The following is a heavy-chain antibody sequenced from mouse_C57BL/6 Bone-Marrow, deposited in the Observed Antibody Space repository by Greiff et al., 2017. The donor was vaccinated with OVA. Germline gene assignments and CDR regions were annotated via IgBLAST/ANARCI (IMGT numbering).Heavy chain of an antibody. CDR2: INPNYGTT. CDR1: GYSFTDYN. CDR3: ARGGDYYGSSYRAWFAY. V-gene: IGHV1-39*01. J-gene: IGHJ3*01. Sequence: EVQLVESGPELVKPGASVKISCKASGYSFTDYNMNWVKQSNGKSLEWIGVINPNYGTTSYNQKFKGKATLTVDQSSSTAYMQLNSLTSEDSAVYYCARGGDYYGSSYRAWFAYWGQGTLVTVSA. D-gene: IGHD1-1*01.